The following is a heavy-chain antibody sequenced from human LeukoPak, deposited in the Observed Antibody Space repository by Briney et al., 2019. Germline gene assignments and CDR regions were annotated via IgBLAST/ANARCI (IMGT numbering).Heavy chain of an antibody. CDR3: ARGSYGDLN. V-gene: IGHV3-30*04. CDR2: ISYDGSQK. D-gene: IGHD4-17*01. J-gene: IGHJ4*02. Sequence: PGGSLRLSCAASGFTFSSYAMRWVRQAPGKGLEWVAVISYDGSQKYHADSVKGRFTISRDNSKNTLSLQMNSLRAEDTAVYYCARGSYGDLNWGQGTLVTVSS. CDR1: GFTFSSYA.